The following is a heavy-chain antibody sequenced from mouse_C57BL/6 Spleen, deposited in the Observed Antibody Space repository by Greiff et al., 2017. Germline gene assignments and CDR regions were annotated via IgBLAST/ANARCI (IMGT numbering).Heavy chain of an antibody. CDR3: TRGYYGSSYWYFDV. Sequence: EVQLQQSGAELVRPGASVKLSCTASGFNIKDYYMHWVQQRPEQGLEWIGRIDPEDGDTAYAPKFQGKATMTADTSANTAYLQFSSLTSEDTAVYYCTRGYYGSSYWYFDVWGTGTTGTVSA. CDR2: IDPEDGDT. J-gene: IGHJ1*03. V-gene: IGHV14-1*01. CDR1: GFNIKDYY. D-gene: IGHD1-1*01.